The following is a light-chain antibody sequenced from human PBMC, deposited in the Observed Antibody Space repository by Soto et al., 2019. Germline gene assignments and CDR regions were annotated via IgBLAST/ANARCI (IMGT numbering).Light chain of an antibody. CDR2: TNT. J-gene: IGLJ1*01. CDR1: SSNVGGNP. V-gene: IGLV1-44*01. Sequence: QSVLTQPPSASGTPGQRVTISCSGSSSNVGGNPVNWYQHVPTTAPKLLIYTNTQRPSGVPDRFSGSKSGTSASLAISGLQSEDEADYYCASWDESLNGPVLGTGTKV. CDR3: ASWDESLNGPV.